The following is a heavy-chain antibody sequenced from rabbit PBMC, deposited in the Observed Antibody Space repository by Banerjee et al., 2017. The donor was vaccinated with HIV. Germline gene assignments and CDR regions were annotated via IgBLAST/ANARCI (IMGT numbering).Heavy chain of an antibody. J-gene: IGHJ6*01. D-gene: IGHD8-1*01. V-gene: IGHV1S45*01. CDR3: ARDTGTSFSTYGMDL. CDR2: IDTGSSGFT. CDR1: GVSFSGDSY. Sequence: QEQLVESGGGLVQPEGSLKLSCIASGVSFSGDSYMCWVRQAPGKGLEWIACIDTGSSGFTYFASWAKGRFTISKTSSTTVTLQMTSLTAADTATYFCARDTGTSFSTYGMDLWGPGTLVTVS.